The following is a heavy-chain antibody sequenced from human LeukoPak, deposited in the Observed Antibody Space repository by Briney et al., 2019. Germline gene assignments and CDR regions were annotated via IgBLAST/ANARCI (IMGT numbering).Heavy chain of an antibody. V-gene: IGHV4-59*01. J-gene: IGHJ5*02. D-gene: IGHD4-17*01. CDR1: GGSISSYY. CDR3: ARDRGDYAGWFDP. CDR2: IYYSGST. Sequence: SETLSLTCTVSGGSISSYYWSCIRQPPGKGVEWIGYIYYSGSTNYNPSLKSRVTISVDTSKNQFSLKLSSVTAADTAVYYCARDRGDYAGWFDPWGQGTLVTVSS.